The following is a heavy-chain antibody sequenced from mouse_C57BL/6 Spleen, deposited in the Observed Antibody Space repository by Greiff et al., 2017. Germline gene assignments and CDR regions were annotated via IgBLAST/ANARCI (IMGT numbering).Heavy chain of an antibody. CDR1: GYAFSSSW. V-gene: IGHV1-82*01. CDR3: ARPLCYDYDGGDYYAMDY. J-gene: IGHJ4*01. Sequence: QVQLQQPGPELVKPGASVKISCKASGYAFSSSWMNWVKQRPGKGLEWIGRIYPGDGDTNYNGKFKGKATLTADKSSSTAYMQLSSLTSEDSAVYFCARPLCYDYDGGDYYAMDYWGQGTSVTVSS. D-gene: IGHD2-4*01. CDR2: IYPGDGDT.